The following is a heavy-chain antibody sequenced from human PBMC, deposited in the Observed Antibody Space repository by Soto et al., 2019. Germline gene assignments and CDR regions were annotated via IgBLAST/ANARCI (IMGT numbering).Heavy chain of an antibody. Sequence: ESGLTRVNPRETLALTCSFSGFSLNTSGVSVGWIRQPPGKALEWLALIYWNGDERYSPSLKNRLTITKDTSKNRVVLRMTNMDPVDTATYYCTHMYYYDGSGYYPTADYWGRGTLVTVSS. J-gene: IGHJ4*02. CDR1: GFSLNTSGVS. V-gene: IGHV2-5*01. CDR2: IYWNGDE. CDR3: THMYYYDGSGYYPTADY. D-gene: IGHD3-22*01.